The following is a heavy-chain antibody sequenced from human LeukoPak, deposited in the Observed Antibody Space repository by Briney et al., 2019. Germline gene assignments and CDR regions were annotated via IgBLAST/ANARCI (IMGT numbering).Heavy chain of an antibody. CDR3: ARQHSSGWYYYLDY. Sequence: GGSLRLSCAGSGSTFSSYWMEWVRQAPGKGLVWVSGIYSDGRSTNYADSVKGRFTISKDNAKNTLYLQMNSLRVEDTAVYSCARQHSSGWYYYLDYWGQGTLVTVSS. D-gene: IGHD6-19*01. CDR1: GSTFSSYW. V-gene: IGHV3-74*01. CDR2: IYSDGRST. J-gene: IGHJ4*02.